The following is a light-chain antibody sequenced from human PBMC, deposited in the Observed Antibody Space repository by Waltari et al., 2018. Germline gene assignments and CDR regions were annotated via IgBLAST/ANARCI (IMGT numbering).Light chain of an antibody. CDR3: ATWDDSLNAWV. CDR1: YSNIGRNA. Sequence: QSVLTQPPSASGTPGQRVTISCSGSYSNIGRNAVNWYQQLPEAAPKRLIYIDNQRPSGVPDRVSGSKSGTSASLAISGLQSEDEAVYHCATWDDSLNAWVFGGGTKVTVL. V-gene: IGLV1-44*01. J-gene: IGLJ3*02. CDR2: IDN.